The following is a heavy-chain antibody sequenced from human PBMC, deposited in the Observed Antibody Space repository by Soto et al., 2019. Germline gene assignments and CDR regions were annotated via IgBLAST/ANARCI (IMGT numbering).Heavy chain of an antibody. CDR1: GYSISSSNW. D-gene: IGHD1-26*01. J-gene: IGHJ6*02. V-gene: IGHV4-28*03. CDR2: IYYSGTT. CDR3: ARDIMGGRIDV. Sequence: SETLSLTCAVSGYSISSSNWWGWIRQPPGKGLEWIGYIYYSGTTYYNPSLKSRVTISVDTSKNQFSPKLSSVTAADTAVYYCARDIMGGRIDVWGQGTTVTVSS.